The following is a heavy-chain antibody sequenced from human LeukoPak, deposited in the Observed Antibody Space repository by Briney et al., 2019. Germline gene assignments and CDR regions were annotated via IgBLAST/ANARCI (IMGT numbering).Heavy chain of an antibody. CDR2: ISSSSSYI. CDR1: GFTFSSYS. V-gene: IGHV3-21*01. CDR3: ARDLLLAGY. D-gene: IGHD3-3*01. Sequence: PGGSLRLSCAASGFTFSSYSMNWVRQAPGKGLEWVSSISSSSSYIYYADSMKGRFTISRDNAKNSLYLQMNSLRAEDTAVYYCARDLLLAGYWGQGTLVTVSS. J-gene: IGHJ4*02.